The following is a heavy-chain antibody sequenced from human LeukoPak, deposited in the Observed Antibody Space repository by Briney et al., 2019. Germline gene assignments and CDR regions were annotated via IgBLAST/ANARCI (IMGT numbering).Heavy chain of an antibody. CDR3: AREGHDILTGTKYNWFDP. CDR2: ISPNSGGT. V-gene: IGHV1-2*02. J-gene: IGHJ5*02. CDR1: RYTFTGYY. Sequence: GASVKVSCKASRYTFTGYYMHWVQQAPGQGLEWMGWISPNSGGTNYAQKFQGRVTMTRDTSISTAYMELSRLRSDDTAVYYCAREGHDILTGTKYNWFDPWAQGTLVTVSS. D-gene: IGHD3-9*01.